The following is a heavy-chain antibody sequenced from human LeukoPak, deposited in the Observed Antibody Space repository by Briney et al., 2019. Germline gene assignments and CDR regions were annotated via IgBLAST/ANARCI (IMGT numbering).Heavy chain of an antibody. CDR1: GYTFTGYY. CDR3: ARDPTIFGVVITFGGMDV. CDR2: INPNSGGT. D-gene: IGHD3-3*01. J-gene: IGHJ6*02. Sequence: ASVKVSCKASGYTFTGYYMHWVRQAPGQGLEWMGWINPNSGGTNYAQKFQGRVTMTRDTSISTAYMELSRLRSDDTAVYYCARDPTIFGVVITFGGMDVWGQGTTVTVSS. V-gene: IGHV1-2*02.